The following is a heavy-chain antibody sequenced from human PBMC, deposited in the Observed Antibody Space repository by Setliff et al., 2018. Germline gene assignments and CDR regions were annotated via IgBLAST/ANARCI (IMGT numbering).Heavy chain of an antibody. CDR1: GGSVRGYY. CDR2: MYYSGDT. CDR3: ARMSGFQYIDV. Sequence: SETLSLTCTVSGGSVRGYYWSWIRQPPGKGLEWIGYMYYSGDTNYNPSLKSRVTISVDTSKNQFSLSLTSVTAEDTAVYYCARMSGFQYIDVWDKGTTVTVSS. J-gene: IGHJ6*03. V-gene: IGHV4-59*08. D-gene: IGHD3-3*01.